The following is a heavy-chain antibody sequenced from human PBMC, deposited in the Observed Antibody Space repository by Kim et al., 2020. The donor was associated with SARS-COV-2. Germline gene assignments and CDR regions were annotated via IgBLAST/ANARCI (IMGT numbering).Heavy chain of an antibody. CDR2: IYFSGST. CDR3: ARRPEKTGADWFDP. Sequence: SETLSLTCSVSGGSISSYYWTWIRQSPGKGLEWIGHIYFSGSTNYNPALKSRVTILLDTSTDQFSLKLSSVTAADTAVYYCARRPEKTGADWFDPWGQGTLVTVSS. J-gene: IGHJ5*02. V-gene: IGHV4-59*13. CDR1: GGSISSYY.